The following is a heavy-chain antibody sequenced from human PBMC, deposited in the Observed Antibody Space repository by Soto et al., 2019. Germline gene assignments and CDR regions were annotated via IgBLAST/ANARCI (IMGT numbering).Heavy chain of an antibody. CDR1: GFTFTSSA. V-gene: IGHV1-58*01. Sequence: QMQLVQSGPEVKKPGTSVKVSCKASGFTFTSSAVQWVRQARGQRLEWIGWIVVGSGNTNYAQKFQERVTITRDMSTSPVYMELSSLRSEDKAVYYCAADIGWALRSDWYFDLWGRGTLVTVSS. CDR2: IVVGSGNT. J-gene: IGHJ2*01. D-gene: IGHD5-12*01. CDR3: AADIGWALRSDWYFDL.